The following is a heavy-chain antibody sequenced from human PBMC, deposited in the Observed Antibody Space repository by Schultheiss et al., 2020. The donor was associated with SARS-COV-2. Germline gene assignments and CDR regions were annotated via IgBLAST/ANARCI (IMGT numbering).Heavy chain of an antibody. V-gene: IGHV4-61*02. CDR3: ASAAVDAFDI. CDR1: GGSISSSSYY. J-gene: IGHJ3*02. D-gene: IGHD6-13*01. CDR2: IYTSGST. Sequence: SQTLSLTCTVSGGSISSSSYYWSWIRQPAGKGLEWIGRIYTSGSTNYNPSLKSRVTMSVDTSKNQFSLKLSSVTAADRAVYYCASAAVDAFDIWGQGTMVTVSS.